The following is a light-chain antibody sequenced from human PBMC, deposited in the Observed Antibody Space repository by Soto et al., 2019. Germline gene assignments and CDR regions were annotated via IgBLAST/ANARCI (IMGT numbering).Light chain of an antibody. CDR2: GAS. Sequence: EIVMTQSPAMLSVSPGERATLSCRSSQNVNNRLAWYQQKAGQPPRLLIYGASTRATGIPARFRGSGSGTEFTLTISSLQSEDFAVYYRQHFNSWPLLFGQGTKVEI. CDR1: QNVNNR. J-gene: IGKJ1*01. V-gene: IGKV3-15*01. CDR3: QHFNSWPLL.